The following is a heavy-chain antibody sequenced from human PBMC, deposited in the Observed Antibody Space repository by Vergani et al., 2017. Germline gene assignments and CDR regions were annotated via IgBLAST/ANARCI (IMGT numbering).Heavy chain of an antibody. CDR2: IDEYGNRA. Sequence: EVQLVESGGGSVQSGGSLRLSCVASGFSFNTYWMHWVRQVPGKGLMWVARIDEYGNRATYGDFETGRFTISRDNAKNSLYLQMNSLRAEDTAVYYCARDYILTGYVDYWGQGTLVTVSS. CDR1: GFSFNTYW. V-gene: IGHV3-74*03. J-gene: IGHJ4*02. D-gene: IGHD3-9*01. CDR3: ARDYILTGYVDY.